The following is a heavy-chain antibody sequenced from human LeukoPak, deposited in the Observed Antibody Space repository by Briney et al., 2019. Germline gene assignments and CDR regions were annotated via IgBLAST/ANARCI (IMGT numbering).Heavy chain of an antibody. CDR1: GYTFTSYG. CDR2: ISAYNGNT. V-gene: IGHV1-18*01. Sequence: ASVKVSCKASGYTFTSYGISWVRQAPGQGLEWMGWISAYNGNTNYAQKLQGRVTMTTDTSTSTAYMELRSLRSDDTAVYYCARVSPHPHRRIAVKVSRPSYFDLWGRGTLVTVSS. D-gene: IGHD6-19*01. CDR3: ARVSPHPHRRIAVKVSRPSYFDL. J-gene: IGHJ2*01.